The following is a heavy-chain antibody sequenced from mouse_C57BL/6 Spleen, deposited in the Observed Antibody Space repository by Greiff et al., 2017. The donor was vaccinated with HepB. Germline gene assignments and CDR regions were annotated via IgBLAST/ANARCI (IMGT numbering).Heavy chain of an antibody. CDR3: ARPYGYDGPWFAY. V-gene: IGHV1-82*01. J-gene: IGHJ3*01. CDR2: IYPGDGDT. CDR1: GYAFSSSW. D-gene: IGHD2-2*01. Sequence: VQLQQSGPELVKPGASVKISCKASGYAFSSSWMNWVKQRPGKGLEWIGRIYPGDGDTNYNGKFKGKATLTADKSSSTAYMQLRSLTSEDSAVYFGARPYGYDGPWFAYWGQGTLVTVSA.